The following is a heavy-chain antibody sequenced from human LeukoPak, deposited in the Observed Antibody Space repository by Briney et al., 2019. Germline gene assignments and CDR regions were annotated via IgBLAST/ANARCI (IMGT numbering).Heavy chain of an antibody. J-gene: IGHJ4*02. CDR1: GFTFSSYA. Sequence: GGSLRLSCAASGFTFSSYAMSWVRQPPGKGLEWVSVIYSGGSTYYADSVKGRFTISRDNSKNTLYLQMNSLRAEDTAVYYCARDLYDSSGYKDYWGQGTLVTVSS. CDR2: IYSGGST. V-gene: IGHV3-53*01. CDR3: ARDLYDSSGYKDY. D-gene: IGHD3-22*01.